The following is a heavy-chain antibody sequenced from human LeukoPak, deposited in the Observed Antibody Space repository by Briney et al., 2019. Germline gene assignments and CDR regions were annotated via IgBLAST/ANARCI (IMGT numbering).Heavy chain of an antibody. CDR1: GGSLSSYY. CDR3: ASSGSFRQQLIK. CDR2: IYYSGST. Sequence: SETLSLTCTVSGGSLSSYYWSWIRQPPGKGLEWIGYIYYSGSTNYSPSLKSRVTISVDTSKNQFSLKLSSVTAADTAVYYCASSGSFRQQLIKWGQGTLVTVSS. V-gene: IGHV4-59*01. J-gene: IGHJ4*02. D-gene: IGHD6-13*01.